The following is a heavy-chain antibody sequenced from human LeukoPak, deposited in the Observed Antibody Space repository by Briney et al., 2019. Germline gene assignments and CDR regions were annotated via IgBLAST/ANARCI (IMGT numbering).Heavy chain of an antibody. D-gene: IGHD3-22*01. Sequence: PSETLCLTCAVYGGSFSGYYWSWIRQPPGKGLEWIGEINHSGNTNYNPSLKSRVTISLDTSKKHFSLKLSSVTAADTAIYYCASSYFYDGNRYFDYWGQGALVTLSS. CDR1: GGSFSGYY. J-gene: IGHJ4*02. V-gene: IGHV4-34*01. CDR3: ASSYFYDGNRYFDY. CDR2: INHSGNT.